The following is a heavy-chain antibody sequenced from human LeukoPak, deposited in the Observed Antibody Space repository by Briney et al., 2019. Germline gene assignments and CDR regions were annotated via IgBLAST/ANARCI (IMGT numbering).Heavy chain of an antibody. J-gene: IGHJ4*02. D-gene: IGHD3-10*01. V-gene: IGHV3-23*01. CDR1: GFTFNNYA. CDR3: AKDSVPYYYGSGSYPDY. CDR2: ISGSGGST. Sequence: GGSLRLSCAASGFTFNNYAMSWVRQAPGKGLEWVSGISGSGGSTYYADSVKGRFTISRDNSKNTLYLQTNSLTAEDTAVYYCAKDSVPYYYGSGSYPDYWGQGTLVTVSS.